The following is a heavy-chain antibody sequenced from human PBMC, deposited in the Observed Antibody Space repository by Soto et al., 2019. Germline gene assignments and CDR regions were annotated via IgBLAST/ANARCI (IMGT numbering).Heavy chain of an antibody. J-gene: IGHJ5*02. CDR3: SSRPGGSGNYYRNWFDP. V-gene: IGHV4-31*03. CDR1: GASISSGDFY. D-gene: IGHD3-22*01. CDR2: IYSSGRA. Sequence: SETLSLTCTVSGASISSGDFYWSWIRQLPEKGLEWIGYIYSSGRAYYNPSLKSRVTISVDTSKNQFSLNLNSVTAADTAVYFCSSRPGGSGNYYRNWFDPWGQGTLVTVSS.